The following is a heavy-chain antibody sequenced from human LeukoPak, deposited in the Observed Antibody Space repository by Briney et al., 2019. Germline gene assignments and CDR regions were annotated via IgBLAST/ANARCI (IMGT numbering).Heavy chain of an antibody. CDR2: ISTHGSII. J-gene: IGHJ4*02. V-gene: IGHV3-11*04. CDR1: GFTFNDYY. Sequence: TGGSLRLSCGASGFTFNDYYMTWIRQAPGKGLEWVSYISTHGSIIYYADSVKGRFTISRDNAKNSLYLQMNTLRAEDTAVYYCARVGLNDYGSGTYWGQGTLVTVSS. D-gene: IGHD3-10*01. CDR3: ARVGLNDYGSGTY.